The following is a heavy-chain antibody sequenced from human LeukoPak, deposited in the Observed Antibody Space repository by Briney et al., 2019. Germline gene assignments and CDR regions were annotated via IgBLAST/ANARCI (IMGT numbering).Heavy chain of an antibody. Sequence: ASVKVSCKASGYTFTSDRISWVRQAPGQGLEWMGWISAYNGNTNYAQKLQGRVTMTTDTSTSTAYMELRSLRSDDTAVYYCARGAVVVPAARRGHSYYYYMDVWGKGTTVTVSS. D-gene: IGHD2-2*01. CDR3: ARGAVVVPAARRGHSYYYYMDV. V-gene: IGHV1-18*01. CDR1: GYTFTSDR. J-gene: IGHJ6*03. CDR2: ISAYNGNT.